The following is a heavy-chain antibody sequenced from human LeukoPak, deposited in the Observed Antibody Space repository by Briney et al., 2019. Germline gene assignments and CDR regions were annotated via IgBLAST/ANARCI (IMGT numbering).Heavy chain of an antibody. CDR1: GFTFSDYY. CDR3: ARSSSWYDAFDI. CDR2: ISSSGSTI. J-gene: IGHJ3*02. Sequence: GGSLRLSCAAAGFTFSDYYMSWISQAPGKGLEWVSYISSSGSTIYYADSVKGRFTISRDDAKNSLYLQMNSLRAEDTAVYYCARSSSWYDAFDIWGQGTMVTVSS. D-gene: IGHD6-13*01. V-gene: IGHV3-11*01.